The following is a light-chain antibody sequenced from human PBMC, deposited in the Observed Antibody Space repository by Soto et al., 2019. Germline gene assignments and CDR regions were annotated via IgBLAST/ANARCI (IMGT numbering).Light chain of an antibody. CDR2: DVY. J-gene: IGLJ3*02. V-gene: IGLV2-11*01. CDR3: SSYEGSHAWV. CDR1: SSDV. Sequence: QSVLTQPRSVSGSPGQSVTISCTGTSSDVSWYHHHPGKAPKLMIYDVYKRPSGVPDRFSGSKSGNTASLTISGLQAEDEADYYCSSYEGSHAWVFGGGTKLTVL.